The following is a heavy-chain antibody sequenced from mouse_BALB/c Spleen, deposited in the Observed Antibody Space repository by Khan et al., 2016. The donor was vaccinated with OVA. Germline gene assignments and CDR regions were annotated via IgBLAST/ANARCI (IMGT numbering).Heavy chain of an antibody. J-gene: IGHJ4*01. Sequence: VQVVESGPGLVAPSQSLSITCTVSGFSLTSYGVSWVRQPPGKGLEWLGVIWGDGNTNFHSALRSRLSISKDNSKSQVFLKLNSLQTDDTATYYCAKDRGYDAVDYWGQGTSVTVSS. CDR2: IWGDGNT. V-gene: IGHV2-3*01. CDR3: AKDRGYDAVDY. CDR1: GFSLTSYG.